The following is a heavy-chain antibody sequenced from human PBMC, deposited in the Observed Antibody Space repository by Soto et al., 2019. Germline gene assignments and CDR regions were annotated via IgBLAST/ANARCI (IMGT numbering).Heavy chain of an antibody. CDR2: IYYSGST. V-gene: IGHV4-39*01. CDR3: ARLVVVPENWFDP. J-gene: IGHJ5*02. CDR1: GGSISSSSYY. D-gene: IGHD2-2*01. Sequence: QLQLQESGPGLVKPSETLSLTCTVSGGSISSSSYYWGWIRQPPGKGLEWIGSIYYSGSTYYNPSLKSRVTISVDTSKNQFSLKLSSVTAADTAVYYCARLVVVPENWFDPWGQGTLVTVSS.